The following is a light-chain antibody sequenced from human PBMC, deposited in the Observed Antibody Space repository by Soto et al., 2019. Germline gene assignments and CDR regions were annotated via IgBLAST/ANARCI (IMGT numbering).Light chain of an antibody. CDR1: ITDIGAYNY. CDR2: GVS. J-gene: IGLJ1*01. CDR3: SSYTSSITPYV. Sequence: QSVLTQPPSVSGSPGQSITISCTGTITDIGAYNYVSWYQQHPGKAPKLLIYGVSSRPSGVSNRFSGSKSGNAAYLTISGLQADDEAEYYCSSYTSSITPYVFGTGTKVTVL. V-gene: IGLV2-14*01.